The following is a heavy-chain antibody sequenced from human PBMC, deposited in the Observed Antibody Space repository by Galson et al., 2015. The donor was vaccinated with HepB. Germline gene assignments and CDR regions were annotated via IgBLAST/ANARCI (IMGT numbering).Heavy chain of an antibody. J-gene: IGHJ4*02. CDR3: TTDRLISRDGYNYNFDY. CDR1: GFTFSNAW. Sequence: SLRLSCAASGFTFSNAWMSWVRQAPGKGLEWVGRIKSKTDGGTTDYAAPVKGRFTISRDDSKNTLYLQMNSLKTEDTAVYYCTTDRLISRDGYNYNFDYWGQGTLVTVSS. CDR2: IKSKTDGGTT. V-gene: IGHV3-15*01. D-gene: IGHD5-24*01.